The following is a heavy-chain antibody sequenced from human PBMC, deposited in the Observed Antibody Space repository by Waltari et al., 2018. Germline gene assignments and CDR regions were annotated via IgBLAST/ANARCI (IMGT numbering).Heavy chain of an antibody. D-gene: IGHD6-13*01. CDR3: AKDLGVAAAGIDY. V-gene: IGHV3-23*03. CDR2: IYSGGSR. CDR1: GFTFSSYA. J-gene: IGHJ4*02. Sequence: EVQLLESGGGLVQPGGSLRLSCAASGFTFSSYAMSWVRQAPAKGLEWVSVIYSGGSRYYADSVKGRFRIARDNSKTTLYLQMNSLRAEDTAVYYCAKDLGVAAAGIDYWGQGTLVTVSS.